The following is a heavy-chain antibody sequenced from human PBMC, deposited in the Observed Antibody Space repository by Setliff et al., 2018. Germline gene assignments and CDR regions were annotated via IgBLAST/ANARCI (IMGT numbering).Heavy chain of an antibody. Sequence: ASVKVSCKASGYTFTGYYMHWVRQAPGQGLEWMGWISTYTSNTNYAQKLQGRVTMTTDTSTSTAYLELRSLTSDDTAVYYCSRLVRYCTRTTCQRTPGAEYWGQGTLVTVSS. CDR2: ISTYTSNT. V-gene: IGHV1-18*04. CDR1: GYTFTGYY. J-gene: IGHJ4*02. D-gene: IGHD2-2*01. CDR3: SRLVRYCTRTTCQRTPGAEY.